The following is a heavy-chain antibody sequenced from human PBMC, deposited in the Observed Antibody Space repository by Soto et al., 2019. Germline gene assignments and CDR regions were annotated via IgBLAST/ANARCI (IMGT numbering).Heavy chain of an antibody. V-gene: IGHV1-8*01. D-gene: IGHD3-22*01. CDR2: MNPDSGST. CDR3: ATSHSGYDSSGFPILKY. Sequence: QVQLVQSGAEVKKPGASVKVSCRTSGFTFTSYDINWVRQATGQGLEWMGWMNPDSGSTGYAQKFQGRLAMSRNTSISTAYMELSSLRSEDTAVYYCATSHSGYDSSGFPILKYWGQGTLVTVSS. J-gene: IGHJ4*02. CDR1: GFTFTSYD.